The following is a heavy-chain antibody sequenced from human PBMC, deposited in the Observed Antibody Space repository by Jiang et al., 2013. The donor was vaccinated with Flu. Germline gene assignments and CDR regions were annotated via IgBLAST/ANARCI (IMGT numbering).Heavy chain of an antibody. D-gene: IGHD6-25*01. CDR2: ISPGDSDI. J-gene: IGHJ5*02. V-gene: IGHV5-51*01. CDR1: GYSFTAFW. Sequence: EVKKPGESLKISCKASGYSFTAFWIVWVRQVSGRGLDLIGIISPGDSDIRYSPSFQGQVTISADKSVNTVYLQWSSLQASDSGLYYCARRGGYGPPNAHKDWLDPWGQGTLLTVSS. CDR3: ARRGGYGPPNAHKDWLDP.